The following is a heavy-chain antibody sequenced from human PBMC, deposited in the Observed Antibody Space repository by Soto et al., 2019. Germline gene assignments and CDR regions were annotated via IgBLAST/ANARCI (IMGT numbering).Heavy chain of an antibody. D-gene: IGHD3-22*01. CDR2: INPDNGNT. CDR3: ARARPYYDSSGYYDS. J-gene: IGHJ4*02. V-gene: IGHV1-3*01. Sequence: GASVKVSCKASGYTFTRYTMNWVRQAPGQRLEWMGWINPDNGNTKSSQKFQDRVIITRDTSASTAYMDLSSLRSEDTAVYYCARARPYYDSSGYYDSWGQGILVTVSS. CDR1: GYTFTRYT.